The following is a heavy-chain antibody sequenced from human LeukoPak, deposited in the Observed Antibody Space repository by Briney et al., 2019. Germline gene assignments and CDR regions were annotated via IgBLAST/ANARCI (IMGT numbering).Heavy chain of an antibody. CDR3: ARPKGTYSFYDAFDI. CDR2: IYPGDSDT. CDR1: GYSFTSFY. D-gene: IGHD1-26*01. V-gene: IGHV5-51*01. J-gene: IGHJ3*02. Sequence: GESLKISCKGSGYSFTSFYIAWVRQMPGKGLEWMGIIYPGDSDTRYSPSFQGQVTISADKSISTAYLQWSSLKASDTAMYYCARPKGTYSFYDAFDIWGQGTMVTVSS.